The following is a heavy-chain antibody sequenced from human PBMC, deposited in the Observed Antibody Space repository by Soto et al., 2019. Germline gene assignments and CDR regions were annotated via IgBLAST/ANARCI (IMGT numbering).Heavy chain of an antibody. CDR3: AKDYALGDWAIDY. J-gene: IGHJ4*02. CDR2: ISDDGSNK. CDR1: GFTFSTKG. V-gene: IGHV3-30*18. D-gene: IGHD2-21*02. Sequence: QVQLVESGGGVVQPGRSLRLSCAASGFTFSTKGMHWVRQAPGKGLEWVAVISDDGSNKYYADSVKGRFTISRDNSKNTLYLQMNSLGAEDTAVYYCAKDYALGDWAIDYWGQGTLVTVSS.